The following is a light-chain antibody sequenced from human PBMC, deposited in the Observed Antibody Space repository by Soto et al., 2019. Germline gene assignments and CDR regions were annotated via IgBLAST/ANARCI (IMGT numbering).Light chain of an antibody. Sequence: QSVLTQPPSVSGSPGQSVTISCTGTSRDVGSYNRVSWYQQPPGTAPKLMICQVSNRPSGVPDRFSGSKSGNTASLTISGLQAEDEADYYCSSYTSSGTGVFGGGTQLTVL. CDR3: SSYTSSGTGV. J-gene: IGLJ3*02. CDR2: QVS. CDR1: SRDVGSYNR. V-gene: IGLV2-18*02.